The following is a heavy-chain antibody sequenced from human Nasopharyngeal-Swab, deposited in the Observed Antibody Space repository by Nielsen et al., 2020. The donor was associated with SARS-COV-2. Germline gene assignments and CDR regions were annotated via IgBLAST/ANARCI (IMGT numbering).Heavy chain of an antibody. CDR3: ARDTGGPPNYFDP. Sequence: GESLKISCAASGFSVSSNQMTWVRQAPGKGLEWISSISSTTPYIYYAASVKGRFTISRDNAKSSLYLQMNFLRVEDTAMYYCARDTGGPPNYFDPWGQGTLVTVSS. V-gene: IGHV3-21*01. CDR1: GFSVSSNQ. D-gene: IGHD1-7*01. J-gene: IGHJ5*02. CDR2: ISSTTPYI.